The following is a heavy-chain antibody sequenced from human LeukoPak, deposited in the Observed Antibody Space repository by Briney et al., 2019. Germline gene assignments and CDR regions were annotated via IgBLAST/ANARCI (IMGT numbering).Heavy chain of an antibody. D-gene: IGHD5-18*01. CDR1: GGTFSSYT. CDR2: IIPILGIA. V-gene: IGHV1-69*04. J-gene: IGHJ4*02. CDR3: AREVGYSYGLDY. Sequence: SVKVSCKASGGTFSSYTISWVRQAPGQGLEWMGRIIPILGIANYAQKFQGRVTITADKSTSTAYMELSSLRSEDTVVYYCAREVGYSYGLDYWGQGTLVTVSS.